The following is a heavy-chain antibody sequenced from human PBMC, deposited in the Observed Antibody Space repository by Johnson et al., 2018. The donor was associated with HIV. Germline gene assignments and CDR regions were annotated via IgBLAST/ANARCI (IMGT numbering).Heavy chain of an antibody. D-gene: IGHD1/OR15-1a*01. CDR3: ARGGLGFQNIHDPLDV. CDR1: GFTFSSYG. CDR2: IRHDGGEK. J-gene: IGHJ3*01. V-gene: IGHV3-30*02. Sequence: QVQLVESGGGVVQPGGSLRLSCAASGFTFSSYGMHWVRQAPGKGLEWVAFIRHDGGEKYYADSVKGRFTISRDNSKNTLYLQMNSLRAEDTALYYCARGGLGFQNIHDPLDVWGQGTMVTVSS.